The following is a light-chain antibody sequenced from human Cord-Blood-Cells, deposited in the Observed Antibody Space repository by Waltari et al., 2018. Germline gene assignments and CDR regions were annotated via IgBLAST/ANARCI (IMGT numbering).Light chain of an antibody. CDR2: QDS. CDR3: QAWDSSTVV. CDR1: KLGDKY. J-gene: IGLJ2*01. Sequence: SYELTQPLSVSVSPVQTASITCSGDKLGDKYACCYQQKPGQAPVLVIYQDSKRPSGIPERFSGSNSGNTATLTISGTQAMDEADYYCQAWDSSTVVVGGGTKLTVL. V-gene: IGLV3-1*01.